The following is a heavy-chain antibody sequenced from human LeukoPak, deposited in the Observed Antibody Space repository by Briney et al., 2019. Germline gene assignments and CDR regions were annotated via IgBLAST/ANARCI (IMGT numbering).Heavy chain of an antibody. D-gene: IGHD2-2*01. V-gene: IGHV3-48*01. Sequence: PGGSLRHSCAASGFTFSSYSMNWVRQAPGKGLEWVSYISSSSGTIYYADSVKGRFTISRDNAKNSLYLQMNSLRAEDTAVYYCAPDCSSTSCYAFDYWGQGTLVTVSS. CDR2: ISSSSGTI. CDR1: GFTFSSYS. CDR3: APDCSSTSCYAFDY. J-gene: IGHJ4*02.